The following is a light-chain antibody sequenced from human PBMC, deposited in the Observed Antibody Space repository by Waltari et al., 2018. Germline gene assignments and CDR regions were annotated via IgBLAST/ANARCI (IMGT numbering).Light chain of an antibody. J-gene: IGLJ2*01. Sequence: QSALTQPASVSGSPGQSITVSCTGTSSDVGTYNLVSWYQQHPGKAPKLIIYGVNKRPSGVSDRFSGSKSGNTASLTISGLQAEDEADYYCCSSVGSSTYVVFGGGTKLTVL. V-gene: IGLV2-23*02. CDR3: CSSVGSSTYVV. CDR2: GVN. CDR1: SSDVGTYNL.